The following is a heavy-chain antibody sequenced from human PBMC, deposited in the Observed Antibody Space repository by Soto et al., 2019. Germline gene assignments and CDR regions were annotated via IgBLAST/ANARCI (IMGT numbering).Heavy chain of an antibody. J-gene: IGHJ4*02. CDR1: GGTFSSYA. Sequence: SVKVSCKASGGTFSSYAISWVRQAPGQGLEWMGGIIPIFGTANYAQKFQGRVTITADESTSTAYMELSSLRSEDTAVYYCARDRYARGYSGYDGLDYWGQGTLVTVSS. D-gene: IGHD5-12*01. CDR2: IIPIFGTA. V-gene: IGHV1-69*13. CDR3: ARDRYARGYSGYDGLDY.